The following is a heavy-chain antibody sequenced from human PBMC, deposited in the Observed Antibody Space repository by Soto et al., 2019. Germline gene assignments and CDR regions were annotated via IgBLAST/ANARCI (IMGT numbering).Heavy chain of an antibody. D-gene: IGHD3-10*01. CDR2: IIPIFGTA. Sequence: GATVKVSCKASGGTFSRYAISWVRQAAGQGLEWMGGIIPIFGTANYAQKFQGRVTITADEYTSTAYMELSSLRSEDTAVYYCARDRRFGELKRPTLPDSDPWGQGTLVTVSS. J-gene: IGHJ5*02. V-gene: IGHV1-69*13. CDR1: GGTFSRYA. CDR3: ARDRRFGELKRPTLPDSDP.